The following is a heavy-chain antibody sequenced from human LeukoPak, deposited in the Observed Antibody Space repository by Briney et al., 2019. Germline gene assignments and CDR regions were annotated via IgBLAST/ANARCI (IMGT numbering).Heavy chain of an antibody. Sequence: GGSLRLSCAASGFTFSSYAMSWARQAPGKGLEWVSAISGSGGSTYYADSVKGRFTISRDNSKNTLYLQMNSLRAEDTAVYYCAKDRGAYYYYMDVWGKGTTVTVSS. V-gene: IGHV3-23*01. CDR2: ISGSGGST. D-gene: IGHD1-26*01. CDR3: AKDRGAYYYYMDV. CDR1: GFTFSSYA. J-gene: IGHJ6*03.